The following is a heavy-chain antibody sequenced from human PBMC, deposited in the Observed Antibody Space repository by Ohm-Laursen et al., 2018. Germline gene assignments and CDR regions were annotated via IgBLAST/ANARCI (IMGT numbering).Heavy chain of an antibody. D-gene: IGHD3-22*01. CDR1: GYTFTGYY. J-gene: IGHJ4*02. V-gene: IGHV1-2*02. Sequence: ASVKVSCKASGYTFTGYYMHWVRQAPGQGLEWMGWINPNSGGTNYAQKFQGRVTMTRDTSISTAYMELSRLRSDDTAVYYCARGPPGYFNCFDYWGQGTLVTVSS. CDR2: INPNSGGT. CDR3: ARGPPGYFNCFDY.